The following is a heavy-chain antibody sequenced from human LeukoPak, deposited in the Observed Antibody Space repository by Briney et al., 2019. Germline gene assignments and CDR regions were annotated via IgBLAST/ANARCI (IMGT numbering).Heavy chain of an antibody. J-gene: IGHJ5*02. D-gene: IGHD3-10*01. CDR1: GGSFSGYY. V-gene: IGHV4-34*01. Sequence: SDTLSLICAVYGGSFSGYYWSWIRQPPGKGLQWIGEINHSGSTNYNPSLKSRVTITVDTSKNQFSLKLSSVTAADTAVYYCARLANWQSEVLLWFGEYHNSFDPWGQGTLVTVSS. CDR2: INHSGST. CDR3: ARLANWQSEVLLWFGEYHNSFDP.